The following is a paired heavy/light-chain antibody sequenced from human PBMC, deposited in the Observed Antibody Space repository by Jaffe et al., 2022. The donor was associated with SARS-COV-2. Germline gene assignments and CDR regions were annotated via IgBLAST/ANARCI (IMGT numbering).Light chain of an antibody. CDR3: QQYGISAEMYT. Sequence: EVVLTQSPGTLSLSPGERATLSCGASRYVISNYIAWYQQKPGQPPRLLIYDASTRATGIPDRFSGSGSGTDFTLTISRVEPEDFAVYYCQQYGISAEMYTFGQGTKLEIK. CDR1: RYVISNY. CDR2: DAS. J-gene: IGKJ2*01. V-gene: IGKV3-20*01.
Heavy chain of an antibody. CDR1: GFIFSNYA. CDR3: AKDGRSNNGVYDYFDF. D-gene: IGHD2-8*01. CDR2: IGGGGINT. V-gene: IGHV3-23*01. Sequence: EVQLLESGGGLVQPGGSLRLSCAASGFIFSNYAFYWVRQAPGRGLEWVSHIGGGGINTDYADSVRGRFTISRDNSKNTLHLHMDNLRAEDTAVYFCAKDGRSNNGVYDYFDFWGQGTLVTVSS. J-gene: IGHJ4*02.